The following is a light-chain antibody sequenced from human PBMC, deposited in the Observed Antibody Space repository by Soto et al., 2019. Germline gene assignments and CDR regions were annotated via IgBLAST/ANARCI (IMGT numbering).Light chain of an antibody. V-gene: IGKV1D-12*01. J-gene: IGKJ3*01. CDR3: KQGNSFQFT. Sequence: DIQMTQSPSSLSACVGDKVSINCRGSTCISNWLAWYQQKPGRALKLLIYASSSVQSGVSSRFSGSGAWTEITLTISSLQLVDFETYYCKQGNSFQFTFGGGTKGGIK. CDR2: ASS. CDR1: TCISNW.